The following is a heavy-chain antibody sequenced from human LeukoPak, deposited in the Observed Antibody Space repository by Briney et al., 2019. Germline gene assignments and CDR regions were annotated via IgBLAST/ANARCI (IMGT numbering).Heavy chain of an antibody. CDR1: GFTFSTYS. CDR3: AREDGRSYFDY. J-gene: IGHJ4*02. CDR2: ISTTGSYI. D-gene: IGHD5-24*01. Sequence: GGSLRLSCAASGFTFSTYSMTWVRQAPGKGLEWVSSISTTGSYIYFPDSVKGRFTISRDNAKSSLFLQMNSLRAEDTAVYYCAREDGRSYFDYWGQGTLVTVSS. V-gene: IGHV3-21*01.